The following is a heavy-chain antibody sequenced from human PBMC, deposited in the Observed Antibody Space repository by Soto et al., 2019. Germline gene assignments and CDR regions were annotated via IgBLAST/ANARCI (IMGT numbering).Heavy chain of an antibody. Sequence: SETLSLTCDVSGGPVGYTSFYWGWLRQSPGKGLEWIGSVHHSVTTYYNPSLKGRVTISMDTSKNQFSLRLTSVTAADTAVYYCARDTSSTPLRAEYFPFWVQGTQVTVSS. CDR2: VHHSVTT. CDR3: ARDTSSTPLRAEYFPF. D-gene: IGHD3-9*01. J-gene: IGHJ1*01. CDR1: GGPVGYTSFY. V-gene: IGHV4-39*02.